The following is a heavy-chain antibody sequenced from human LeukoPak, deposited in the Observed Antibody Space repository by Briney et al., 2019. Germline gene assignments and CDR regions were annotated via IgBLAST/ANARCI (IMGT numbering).Heavy chain of an antibody. J-gene: IGHJ4*02. Sequence: GGSLRLSCAASGFTFSSYWMSWVRQAPGKGLEWVANIKQDGSEKYYVDSVKGRFTISRDNAKNSLYLQMNSLRAEDTAVYYCAKTQWFGGGPFDYWGQGTLVTVSS. CDR2: IKQDGSEK. CDR1: GFTFSSYW. D-gene: IGHD3-10*01. V-gene: IGHV3-7*01. CDR3: AKTQWFGGGPFDY.